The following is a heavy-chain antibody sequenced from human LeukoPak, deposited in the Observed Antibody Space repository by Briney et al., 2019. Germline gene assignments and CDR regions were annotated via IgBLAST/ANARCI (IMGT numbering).Heavy chain of an antibody. Sequence: ASETLSLTCTVSGYSISSGYYWGWIRQPPGKGLEWIGSIYHSGSTYYNPSLKSRVTISVDTSKNQFSLKLSSVTAADTAVYYCARSTPDFDYWGQGTLVTVSS. V-gene: IGHV4-38-2*02. CDR3: ARSTPDFDY. CDR2: IYHSGST. D-gene: IGHD2-15*01. CDR1: GYSISSGYY. J-gene: IGHJ4*02.